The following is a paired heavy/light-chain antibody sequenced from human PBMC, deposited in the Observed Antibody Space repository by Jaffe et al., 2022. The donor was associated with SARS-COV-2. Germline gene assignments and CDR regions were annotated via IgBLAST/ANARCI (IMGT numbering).Heavy chain of an antibody. V-gene: IGHV1-3*01. CDR2: INAGNGNT. D-gene: IGHD3-10*01. CDR3: ARGSSGSYYNYADS. Sequence: QVQLVQPGAEVKKPGASVKVSCKASGYTFTTHVMHWVRLAPGQRLQWMGWINAGNGNTKYSQEFQGRVTFTRDTSASTVYMELSSLRSEDTAVYYCARGSSGSYYNYADSWGQGTLVTVSS. CDR1: GYTFTTHV. J-gene: IGHJ4*02.
Light chain of an antibody. CDR1: QSVSSY. J-gene: IGKJ4*01. CDR3: QQRSDWPLT. CDR2: DAS. Sequence: EIMLTQSPATLSLSPGERATLSCRASQSVSSYLAWYQQEPGQAPRLLIYDASTRATGIPARFSGSGSGTDFTLTISSLEPEDFAVYYCQQRSDWPLTFGGGTKVEIK. V-gene: IGKV3-11*01.